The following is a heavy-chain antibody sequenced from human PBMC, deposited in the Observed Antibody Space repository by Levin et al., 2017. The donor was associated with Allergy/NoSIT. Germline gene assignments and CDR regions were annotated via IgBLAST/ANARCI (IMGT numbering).Heavy chain of an antibody. CDR3: AKDQGTSSGPEYFQH. J-gene: IGHJ1*01. CDR2: ISYDGSNK. CDR1: GFTFSSYG. V-gene: IGHV3-30*18. D-gene: IGHD3-22*01. Sequence: AGGSLRLSCAASGFTFSSYGMHWVRQAPGKGLEWVAVISYDGSNKYYADSVKGRFTISRDNSKNTLYLQMNSLRAEDTAVYYCAKDQGTSSGPEYFQHWGQGTLVTVSS.